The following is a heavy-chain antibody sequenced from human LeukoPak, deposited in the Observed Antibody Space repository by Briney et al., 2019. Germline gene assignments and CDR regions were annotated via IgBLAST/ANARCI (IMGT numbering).Heavy chain of an antibody. D-gene: IGHD5-18*01. CDR3: AKDFFPGYSYGSIFDY. CDR1: GFTFSSYA. V-gene: IGHV3-23*01. CDR2: ISGSGGST. Sequence: PGGSLRLSCAASGFTFSSYAMSWVRQAPGKGLEWVSAISGSGGSTHYADSVKGRFTISRDNSKNTLYLQMNSLRAEDTAVYYCAKDFFPGYSYGSIFDYWGQGTLVTVSS. J-gene: IGHJ4*02.